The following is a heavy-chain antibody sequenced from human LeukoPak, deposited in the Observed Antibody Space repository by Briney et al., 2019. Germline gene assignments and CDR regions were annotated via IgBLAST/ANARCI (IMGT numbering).Heavy chain of an antibody. CDR3: ARIGYVGAFDI. CDR2: IYYSGST. J-gene: IGHJ3*02. D-gene: IGHD5-12*01. V-gene: IGHV4-31*03. CDR1: GGSISSGGYY. Sequence: SETLSLTCTVSGGSISSGGYYWSWIRQHPGKGLEWIGYIYYSGSTYYNPSLKSRVTIPVDTSKNQFSLKLSSVTAADTAVYYCARIGYVGAFDIWGQGTMVTVSS.